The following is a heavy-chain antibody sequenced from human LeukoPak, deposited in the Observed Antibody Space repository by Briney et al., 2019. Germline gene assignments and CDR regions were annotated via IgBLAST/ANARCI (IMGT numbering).Heavy chain of an antibody. J-gene: IGHJ3*01. CDR3: ARDIQLST. V-gene: IGHV3-23*01. Sequence: GGSLRLSCAASGFTFSSYGMSWVRQAPGKGLEWVSGISARGGSTYYADSVKGRFTISRDNSKNTLDLQMDSLRAADTAIYYCARDIQLSTWGLGTKVTVSS. CDR1: GFTFSSYG. D-gene: IGHD5-24*01. CDR2: ISARGGST.